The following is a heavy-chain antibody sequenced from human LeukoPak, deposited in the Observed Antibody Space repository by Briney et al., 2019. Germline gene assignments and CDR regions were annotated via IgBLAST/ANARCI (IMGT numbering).Heavy chain of an antibody. J-gene: IGHJ4*02. Sequence: PGGSLRLSCAASGFTFSSYSMNWVRQAPGKGLEWVSYISSSSSTIYYADSMKGLFTISRDNARNSLYLQMNSLRAEDTAIYYCATYRQVLLPFESWGQGTLVTVSS. CDR2: ISSSSSTI. CDR1: GFTFSSYS. CDR3: ATYRQVLLPFES. V-gene: IGHV3-48*01. D-gene: IGHD2-8*02.